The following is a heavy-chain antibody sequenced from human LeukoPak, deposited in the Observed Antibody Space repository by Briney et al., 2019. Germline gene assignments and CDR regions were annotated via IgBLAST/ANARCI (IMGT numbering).Heavy chain of an antibody. J-gene: IGHJ4*02. Sequence: SETLSLTCTVSGGSISRSSYYWGWIRQPPGKGLEWIGEIYHSGSTNYNPSLKSRVTISVDKSKNQFSLKLSSVTAAGTAVYYCASIGAAAALDYWGQGTLVTVSS. CDR3: ASIGAAAALDY. V-gene: IGHV4-39*07. CDR2: IYHSGST. D-gene: IGHD6-13*01. CDR1: GGSISRSSYY.